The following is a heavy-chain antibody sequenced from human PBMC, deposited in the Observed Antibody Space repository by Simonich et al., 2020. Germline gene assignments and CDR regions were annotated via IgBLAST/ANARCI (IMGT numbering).Heavy chain of an antibody. CDR3: ARVPGIYYYYGMDV. CDR2: INPNSGGT. Sequence: GAEVKKPGASVKVSCKASGYTFTGCYMHWVRQAPGQGLEWMGRINPNSGGTNYAQKFQGRGTMTRDTSISTADMELSRLRSDDTAVYYCARVPGIYYYYGMDVWGQGTTVTVSS. CDR1: GYTFTGCY. D-gene: IGHD3-10*01. J-gene: IGHJ6*02. V-gene: IGHV1-2*06.